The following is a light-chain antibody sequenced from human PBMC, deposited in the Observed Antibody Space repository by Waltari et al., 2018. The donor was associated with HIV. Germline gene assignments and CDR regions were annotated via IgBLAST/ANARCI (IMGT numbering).Light chain of an antibody. CDR1: SSDGGSYNL. J-gene: IGLJ1*01. CDR3: CSYTGSSTRRPYV. V-gene: IGLV2-23*01. CDR2: EGS. Sequence: QSALTEPASVSGSPGQSITISCTGNSSDGGSYNLVSWYQQHPGKAPKVMIYEGSKRPSGVSNRFSGSKSGNTASLTISGLQAEDEADYYCCSYTGSSTRRPYVFGTGTKVTVL.